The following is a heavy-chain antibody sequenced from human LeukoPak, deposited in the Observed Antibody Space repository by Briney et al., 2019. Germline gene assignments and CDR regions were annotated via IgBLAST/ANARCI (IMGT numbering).Heavy chain of an antibody. CDR3: ARESGYRGHGYDL. V-gene: IGHV3-15*01. CDR2: IKSKSRGGTA. CDR1: GFTFTNAW. D-gene: IGHD5-18*01. Sequence: PGGSLRLSCAASGFTFTNAWMTWVRQAPGKGLEWVGHIKSKSRGGTADCAAHVRGRITVSRDNANNSLYLRMNRLRAEDTAVYYCARESGYRGHGYDLLGQGTIVTVSS. J-gene: IGHJ3*01.